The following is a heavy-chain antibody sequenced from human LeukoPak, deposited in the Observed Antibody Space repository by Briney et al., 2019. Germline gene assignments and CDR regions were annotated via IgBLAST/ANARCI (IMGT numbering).Heavy chain of an antibody. V-gene: IGHV4-59*08. CDR3: ARSRAPAGIFES. D-gene: IGHD6-13*01. J-gene: IGHJ4*02. CDR2: VYYSGST. CDR1: GGSISTYF. Sequence: SETLSLTCSVSGGSISTYFWNWIRLPPGKRLEWIGYVYYSGSTNYNPSLTSRVTISVDTSKNQISLKLSSVDAADTAVYYCARSRAPAGIFESWGQGTLVTVSS.